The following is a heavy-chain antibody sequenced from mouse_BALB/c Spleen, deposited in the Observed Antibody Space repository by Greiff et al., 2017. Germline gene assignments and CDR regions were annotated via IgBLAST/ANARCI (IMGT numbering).Heavy chain of an antibody. CDR1: GYTFTSYY. Sequence: LQESGAELVKPGASVKLSCKASGYTFTSYYMYWVKQRPGQGLEWIGEINPSNGGTNFNEKFKSKATLTVDKSSSTAYMQLSSLTSEDSAVYYCTRSFGNYVFFADWGQGTLVTVSA. J-gene: IGHJ3*01. D-gene: IGHD2-1*01. CDR3: TRSFGNYVFFAD. CDR2: INPSNGGT. V-gene: IGHV1S81*02.